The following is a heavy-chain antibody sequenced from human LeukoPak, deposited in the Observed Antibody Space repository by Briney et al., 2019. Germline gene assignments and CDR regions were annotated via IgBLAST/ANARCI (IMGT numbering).Heavy chain of an antibody. V-gene: IGHV1-18*01. CDR3: ARNYYDSSGYAPAFWY. Sequence: ASVKVSCKASGYTFTSYGISWVRQAPGQGLEWMGWISAYNGNTNYAQKLQGRVTMTTDTSTSTAYMELRSLRPEDTAVYYCARNYYDSSGYAPAFWYWGQGTLVTVSS. CDR1: GYTFTSYG. J-gene: IGHJ4*02. CDR2: ISAYNGNT. D-gene: IGHD3-22*01.